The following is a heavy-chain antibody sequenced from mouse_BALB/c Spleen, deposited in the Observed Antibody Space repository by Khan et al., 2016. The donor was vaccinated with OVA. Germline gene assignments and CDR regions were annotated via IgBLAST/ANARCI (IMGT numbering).Heavy chain of an antibody. CDR3: ARLAYYYDSEGFAY. Sequence: VELVESGGDLVKPEGSLKLSCAASGFTFSTYGMSWVRQTPDKRLAWVATISSGGSYTYYPDSVQGRFTISRDNAKNTLYLQMSSLKSEDTAMFYCARLAYYYDSEGFAYWGQGTRVTVSA. CDR1: GFTFSTYG. V-gene: IGHV5-6*01. J-gene: IGHJ3*01. CDR2: ISSGGSYT. D-gene: IGHD1-1*01.